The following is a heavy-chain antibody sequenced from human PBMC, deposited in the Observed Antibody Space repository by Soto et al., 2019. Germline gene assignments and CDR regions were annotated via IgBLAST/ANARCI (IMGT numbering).Heavy chain of an antibody. CDR3: ARHLPPGFGELLYFYYYYGMDV. J-gene: IGHJ6*02. CDR2: IYYSGST. Sequence: PSETLSLTCTVSGGSISSSIYYWGWIRQPPGKGLEWIGSIYYSGSTYYNPSLKSRVTISVDTSKNQFSLKLSSVTAADTAVYYCARHLPPGFGELLYFYYYYGMDVWGQGTTVTVSS. V-gene: IGHV4-39*01. CDR1: GGSISSSIYY. D-gene: IGHD3-10*01.